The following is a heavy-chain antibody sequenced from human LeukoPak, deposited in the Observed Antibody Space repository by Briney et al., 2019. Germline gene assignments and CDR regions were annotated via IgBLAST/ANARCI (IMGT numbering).Heavy chain of an antibody. CDR3: AMRHSSSWYRYFVG. CDR1: GGSFSDYY. D-gene: IGHD6-13*01. J-gene: IGHJ1*01. CDR2: MNQSGTT. Sequence: PSETLTLTCAVYGGSFSDYYWSWIRQSPGKGLEWIGEMNQSGTTKYNPSLGGRVTTSVDTSKNQFSLNLTSMSAADTGVYFCAMRHSSSWYRYFVGWGQGTLVTVSS. V-gene: IGHV4-34*01.